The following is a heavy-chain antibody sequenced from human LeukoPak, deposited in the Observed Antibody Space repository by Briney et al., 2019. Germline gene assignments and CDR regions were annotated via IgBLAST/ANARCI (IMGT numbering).Heavy chain of an antibody. V-gene: IGHV3-23*01. Sequence: GGSLRLSCAASGFTFSDYAMTWVRQAPGKGLEWVALVSASGYKTYYTGSVKGRFTISRDNSKNTLSLQMSCLRAEDTALYYCAKGIYDYALDFWGQGALVTVSS. J-gene: IGHJ4*02. D-gene: IGHD4/OR15-4a*01. CDR1: GFTFSDYA. CDR2: VSASGYKT. CDR3: AKGIYDYALDF.